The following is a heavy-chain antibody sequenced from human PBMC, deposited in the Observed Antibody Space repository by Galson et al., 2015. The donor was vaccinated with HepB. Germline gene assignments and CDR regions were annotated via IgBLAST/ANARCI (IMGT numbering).Heavy chain of an antibody. D-gene: IGHD3-3*01. CDR1: GFTFSSNW. CDR2: INQDGSEK. J-gene: IGHJ2*01. CDR3: ARYFDGAWPVWYFDL. V-gene: IGHV3-7*03. Sequence: SLRLSCAASGFTFSSNWMSWVRQAPGKGLEWVANINQDGSEKYYVGSVKGRFTVSRDNAKNSLFLQMNSLRAEDTAVYYCARYFDGAWPVWYFDLWGRGTLVTVSS.